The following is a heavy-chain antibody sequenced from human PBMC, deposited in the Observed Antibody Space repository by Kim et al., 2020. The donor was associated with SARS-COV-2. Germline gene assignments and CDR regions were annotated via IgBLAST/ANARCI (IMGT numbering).Heavy chain of an antibody. D-gene: IGHD3-3*01. Sequence: GGSLRLSCAASGFTFSSCAMTWVRQAPGKGLEWVSSISHDAASTHYAGSVKGRFFISRDDSKNTLYLRLNSLRAEDTALYYCAKDFWDYSGMDGWGQGTTVTVSS. CDR3: AKDFWDYSGMDG. J-gene: IGHJ6*02. CDR1: GFTFSSCA. V-gene: IGHV3-23*01. CDR2: ISHDAAST.